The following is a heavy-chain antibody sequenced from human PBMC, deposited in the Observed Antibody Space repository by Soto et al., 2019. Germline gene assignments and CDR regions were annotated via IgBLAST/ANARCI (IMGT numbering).Heavy chain of an antibody. J-gene: IGHJ3*01. CDR2: VYYSGTS. CDR3: ARPATVAPPDALQV. V-gene: IGHV4-39*01. D-gene: IGHD6-19*01. Sequence: QVHLQESGPRLVEPSETLSLTCTVSGDSIRNSGHYWGWVRQPPGKGLEWIGSVYYSGTSYRKPSLNSRLTMSVDTSKNQFSLKWTSVTAADTAIYYCARPATVAPPDALQVWSQGTLLTVSS. CDR1: GDSIRNSGHY.